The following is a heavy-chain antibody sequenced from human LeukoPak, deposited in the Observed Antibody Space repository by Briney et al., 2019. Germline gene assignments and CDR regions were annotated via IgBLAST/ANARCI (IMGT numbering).Heavy chain of an antibody. D-gene: IGHD3-10*01. CDR3: ATYYYGSGGDY. Sequence: PGGSLRLSCAASGFTFSRYEMNWVRQAPGKGLEWVSYISSSGSTIYYADSVKGRFTISRDNAKNSLYPQMNSLRAEDTAVYYCATYYYGSGGDYWGQGTLVTVSS. J-gene: IGHJ4*02. CDR2: ISSSGSTI. V-gene: IGHV3-48*03. CDR1: GFTFSRYE.